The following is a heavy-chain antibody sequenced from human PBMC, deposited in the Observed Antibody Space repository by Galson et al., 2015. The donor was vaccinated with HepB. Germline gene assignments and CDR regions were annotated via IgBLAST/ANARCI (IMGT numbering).Heavy chain of an antibody. D-gene: IGHD3-10*01. J-gene: IGHJ3*02. CDR3: TRGVDATLARDDAFDI. Sequence: SLRLSCAASGFTFSNYDIHWVRQATGKGLEWVSAIGTTGDTYYADSVKGRFTISRQNAKNSLHLQMNSLTAWDTAVYYCTRGVDATLARDDAFDIWGQGTMVTVSP. CDR1: GFTFSNYD. V-gene: IGHV3-13*01. CDR2: IGTTGDT.